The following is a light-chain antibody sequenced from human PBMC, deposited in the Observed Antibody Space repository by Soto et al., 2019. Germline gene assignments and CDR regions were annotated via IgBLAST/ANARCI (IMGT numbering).Light chain of an antibody. Sequence: QSALTQPASVSGSPGQSIAISCTGTSSDVGGYNYVSWYQQHPGKAPKLMIYDVTSRPSGVSDRFSGSKSGTTASLTISGLQAEDAADYYCCSYTSSTIYVFGTGTKLTVL. CDR3: CSYTSSTIYV. V-gene: IGLV2-14*03. CDR1: SSDVGGYNY. J-gene: IGLJ1*01. CDR2: DVT.